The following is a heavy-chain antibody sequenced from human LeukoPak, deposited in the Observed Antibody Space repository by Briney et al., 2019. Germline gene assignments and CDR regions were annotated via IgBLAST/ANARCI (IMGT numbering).Heavy chain of an antibody. D-gene: IGHD2-2*01. CDR3: ARLIVVVPAATVYYYYGMDV. CDR2: IKQDGSEK. V-gene: IGHV3-7*01. Sequence: AGSLRLPCAASGFTFSSYWMSWVRQAPGKGLEWVANIKQDGSEKYYVDSVKGRFTISRDNAKNSLYLQMNSLRAEDTAVYYCARLIVVVPAATVYYYYGMDVWGQGTTVTVSS. CDR1: GFTFSSYW. J-gene: IGHJ6*02.